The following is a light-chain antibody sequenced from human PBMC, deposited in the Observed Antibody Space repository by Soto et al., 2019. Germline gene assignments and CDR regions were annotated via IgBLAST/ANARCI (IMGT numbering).Light chain of an antibody. CDR1: SSNIGSNT. Sequence: VLTQPPSASRTPGQRVTISCSGSSSNIGSNTVNWYQQLPGTAPKLLIYSNNQRPSGVPDRFSGSKSGTSASLAISGLQSEDEADYYCAAWDDSLNACYVFGNGTKVTVL. V-gene: IGLV1-44*01. CDR3: AAWDDSLNACYV. J-gene: IGLJ1*01. CDR2: SNN.